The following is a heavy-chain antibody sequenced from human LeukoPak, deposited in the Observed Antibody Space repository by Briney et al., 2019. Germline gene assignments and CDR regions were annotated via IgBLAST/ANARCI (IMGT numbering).Heavy chain of an antibody. CDR3: AVVLRYFDWSENWFDP. Sequence: ASVKVSCKASGHTFTGYYMHWVRQAPGQGLEWMGWINPNSGGTNYAQKFQGRVTMTRDTSISTAYMELSRLRSDDTAVYYCAVVLRYFDWSENWFDPWGQGTLVTVSS. V-gene: IGHV1-2*02. CDR2: INPNSGGT. D-gene: IGHD3-9*01. CDR1: GHTFTGYY. J-gene: IGHJ5*02.